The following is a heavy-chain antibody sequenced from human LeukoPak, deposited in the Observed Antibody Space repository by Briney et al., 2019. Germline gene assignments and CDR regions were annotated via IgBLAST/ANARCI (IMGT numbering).Heavy chain of an antibody. CDR3: AKDMGSGWYLDAFDI. CDR2: ISGSGGST. CDR1: GFTFSSYA. D-gene: IGHD6-19*01. J-gene: IGHJ3*02. Sequence: PGGSLRLSSAASGFTFSSYAVSWVRQAPGKGLEWVSAISGSGGSTYYADSVKGRFTISRDNSKNTLYLQMNSLRAEDTAVYYCAKDMGSGWYLDAFDIWGQGTMVTVSS. V-gene: IGHV3-23*01.